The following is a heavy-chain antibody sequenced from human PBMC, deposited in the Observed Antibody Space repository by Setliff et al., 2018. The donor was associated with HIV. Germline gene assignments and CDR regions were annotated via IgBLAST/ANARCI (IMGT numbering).Heavy chain of an antibody. CDR3: AQDRNFPKDVFDI. CDR2: INYRGST. D-gene: IGHD2-15*01. Sequence: PSETLSLTCTVSGGSISTSRYYWGWIRQPPGKGLEWIGSINYRGSTHYNPSLKSRITISLDTSKNQFSLNLDSVTAADTAVYYCAQDRNFPKDVFDIWGQGTMVTVSS. J-gene: IGHJ3*02. CDR1: GGSISTSRYY. V-gene: IGHV4-39*07.